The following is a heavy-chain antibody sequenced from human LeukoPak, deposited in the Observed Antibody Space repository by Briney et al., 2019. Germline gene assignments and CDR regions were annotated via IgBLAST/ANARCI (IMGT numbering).Heavy chain of an antibody. CDR2: IYYSGST. CDR1: GYSTSSGYY. CDR3: ARDPQGGQLVRDAFDI. V-gene: IGHV4-38-2*02. J-gene: IGHJ3*02. D-gene: IGHD6-13*01. Sequence: SETLSLTCTVSGYSTSSGYYWGWIRQPPGKGLEWIGSIYYSGSTYYNPSLKSRVTISVDTSKNQFSLKLSSVTAADTAVYYCARDPQGGQLVRDAFDIWGQGTMVTVSS.